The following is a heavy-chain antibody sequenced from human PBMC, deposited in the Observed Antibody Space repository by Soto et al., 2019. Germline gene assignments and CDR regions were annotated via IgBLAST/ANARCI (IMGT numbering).Heavy chain of an antibody. J-gene: IGHJ2*01. CDR2: INGGNGNT. D-gene: IGHD1-26*01. CDR3: ARVGSRSWYFDL. Sequence: QVQLVQSGAEVKKPGASVKVSCKASGYTFTNYAMHWVRQAPGQRLEWMGWINGGNGNTKYSQKFQGRVTITRDTSASPAYTARTTVRAEDTAVYDCARVGSRSWYFDLWGRGTQVTVSS. V-gene: IGHV1-3*01. CDR1: GYTFTNYA.